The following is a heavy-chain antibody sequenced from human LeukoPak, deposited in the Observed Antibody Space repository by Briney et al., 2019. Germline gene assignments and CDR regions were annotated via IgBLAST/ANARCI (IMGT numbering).Heavy chain of an antibody. CDR2: INPSVGST. CDR1: GYTFTSYN. CDR3: ARGHITMIVVVITGDAFDI. V-gene: IGHV1-46*01. J-gene: IGHJ3*02. Sequence: ASVKVSCKASGYTFTSYNMHWVRQAPGQGLEWMGIINPSVGSTSFAQKFHGRVTMTREMSTSSVYMGLSSLRSEDTAVYCSARGHITMIVVVITGDAFDIWGQGTMVTVSS. D-gene: IGHD3-22*01.